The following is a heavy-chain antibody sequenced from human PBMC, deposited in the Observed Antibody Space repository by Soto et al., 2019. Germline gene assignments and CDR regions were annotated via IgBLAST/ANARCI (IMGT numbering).Heavy chain of an antibody. Sequence: TLSLTCTVSGGSISSYYWSWIRQPPGKGLEWIGYIYYSGSTNYNPSLKSRVTISVDTSKNQFSLKLSSVTAADTAVYYCARGDYGSGSYYSPGLDYYYYYMDVWGKGTTVTVSS. CDR2: IYYSGST. V-gene: IGHV4-59*01. CDR1: GGSISSYY. J-gene: IGHJ6*03. CDR3: ARGDYGSGSYYSPGLDYYYYYMDV. D-gene: IGHD3-10*01.